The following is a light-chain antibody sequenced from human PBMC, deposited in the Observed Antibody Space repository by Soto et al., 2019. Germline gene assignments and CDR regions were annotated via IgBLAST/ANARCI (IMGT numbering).Light chain of an antibody. CDR1: SSDVGSYNL. J-gene: IGLJ3*02. CDR3: CSYAGSRV. Sequence: QSALTQPASVSGSPGQSITISCTGTSSDVGSYNLVSWYQQHPGKAPKLIIYEGSKRPSGVSNRFSGSKSCYTASLTISGIQAEDEADSYCCSYAGSRVFGGGTQLTVL. CDR2: EGS. V-gene: IGLV2-23*01.